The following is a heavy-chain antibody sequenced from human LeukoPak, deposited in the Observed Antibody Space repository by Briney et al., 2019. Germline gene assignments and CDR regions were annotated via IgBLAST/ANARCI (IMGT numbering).Heavy chain of an antibody. CDR3: AGHTYTGLGDY. V-gene: IGHV4-59*01. J-gene: IGHJ4*02. Sequence: SETPSLTCTVSGGSISSYYWSWIRQPPGKGLEWIGYIYYSGSTNYNPSLKSRVTISVDTSKNQFSLKLSSVTAADTAVYYCAGHTYTGLGDYWGQGTLVTVSS. CDR2: IYYSGST. CDR1: GGSISSYY. D-gene: IGHD6-19*01.